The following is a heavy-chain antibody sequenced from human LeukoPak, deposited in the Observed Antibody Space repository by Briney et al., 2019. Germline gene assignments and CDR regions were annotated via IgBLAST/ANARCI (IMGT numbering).Heavy chain of an antibody. D-gene: IGHD1-26*01. Sequence: GRSLRLSCATSGFTFIDYTMHWVRLAPGEGPEWVALVSSDGSDKQYAASVKGRFTISRDDSKNTVYLDMNTLKDEDTAVYYCARAHSASSYAAYWGHGTRVTVSS. V-gene: IGHV3-30*04. J-gene: IGHJ4*03. CDR1: GFTFIDYT. CDR3: ARAHSASSYAAY. CDR2: VSSDGSDK.